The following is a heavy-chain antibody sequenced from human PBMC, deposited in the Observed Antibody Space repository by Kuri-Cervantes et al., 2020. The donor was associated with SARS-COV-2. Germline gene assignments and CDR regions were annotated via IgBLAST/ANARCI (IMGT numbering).Heavy chain of an antibody. V-gene: IGHV5-51*01. Sequence: KVSCKGSGYSLTSYWIGWVRQMPGKGLEWMGIIYPGDSDTRYSPSFQGQVTISADKSISTAYLQWSSLKASDTAMYYCARRGRGAVAGTTKYWYFDLWGRGTLVTVSS. D-gene: IGHD6-19*01. CDR3: ARRGRGAVAGTTKYWYFDL. CDR1: GYSLTSYW. J-gene: IGHJ2*01. CDR2: IYPGDSDT.